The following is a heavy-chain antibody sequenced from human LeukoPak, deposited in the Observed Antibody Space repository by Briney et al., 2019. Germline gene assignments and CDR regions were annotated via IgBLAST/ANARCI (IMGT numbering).Heavy chain of an antibody. CDR3: ARWGGEGDSSGYYLYYYYYHGMDV. J-gene: IGHJ6*02. CDR2: IYYSGST. V-gene: IGHV4-61*01. Sequence: SETLSLTCTVSGGSVSSGSYYWSWIRQPPGKGLEWIGYIYYSGSTNYNPSLKSRVTISVDTSKNQFSLKLSSVTAADTAVYYRARWGGEGDSSGYYLYYYYYHGMDVWGQGTTVTVSS. CDR1: GGSVSSGSYY. D-gene: IGHD3-22*01.